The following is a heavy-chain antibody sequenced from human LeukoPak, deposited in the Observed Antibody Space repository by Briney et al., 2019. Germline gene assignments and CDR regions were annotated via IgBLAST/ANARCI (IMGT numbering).Heavy chain of an antibody. J-gene: IGHJ5*02. Sequence: GGSLRLSCAASGFTFSSYGMHWVRQAPGKGLEWVAVILSDGSKEFYTDSVKGRFTISRDNSKNTLYLQMNSLRAEDTAVYYCAKDRDLIFDPWGQGTLVTVSS. D-gene: IGHD3/OR15-3a*01. V-gene: IGHV3-33*06. CDR2: ILSDGSKE. CDR1: GFTFSSYG. CDR3: AKDRDLIFDP.